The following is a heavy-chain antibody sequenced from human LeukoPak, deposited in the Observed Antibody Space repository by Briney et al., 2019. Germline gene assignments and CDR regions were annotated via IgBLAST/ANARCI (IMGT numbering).Heavy chain of an antibody. V-gene: IGHV4-31*03. D-gene: IGHD5-24*01. CDR1: GGSISSGGYY. J-gene: IGHJ4*02. CDR3: ARQPTWLEMATTGGVDY. Sequence: PSETLSLTCTVSGGSISSGGYYWSWIRQHPGKGLEWIGYIYYSGSTYYNPSLKSRVTISVDTSKNQFSLKLSSVTAADTAVYYCARQPTWLEMATTGGVDYWGQGTLVTVSS. CDR2: IYYSGST.